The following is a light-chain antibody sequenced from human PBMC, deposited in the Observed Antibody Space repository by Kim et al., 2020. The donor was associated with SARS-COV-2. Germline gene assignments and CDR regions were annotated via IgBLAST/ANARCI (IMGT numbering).Light chain of an antibody. Sequence: QSVTISCTGTSSDVGGYNYVSWYQQHPGEAPKLMIYDVSKRPSGVPDRFSGSKSGNTASLTISGLQAEDEADYYCCSYAGSYTYVFGTGTKVTVL. CDR3: CSYAGSYTYV. V-gene: IGLV2-11*01. J-gene: IGLJ1*01. CDR2: DVS. CDR1: SSDVGGYNY.